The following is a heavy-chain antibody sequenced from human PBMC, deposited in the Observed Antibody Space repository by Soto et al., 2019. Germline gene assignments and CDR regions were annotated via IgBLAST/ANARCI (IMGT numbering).Heavy chain of an antibody. CDR2: IIPIFGTA. D-gene: IGHD3-22*01. CDR1: GYTFSSND. Sequence: ASVKVSCKASGYTFSSNDISWVRQAPGQGLEWMGGIIPIFGTANYAQKFQGRVTITADESTSTAYMELSSLRSEDTAVYYCARGPDYDSSGFYYSCFDPGGKETLVTLSS. J-gene: IGHJ5*02. CDR3: ARGPDYDSSGFYYSCFDP. V-gene: IGHV1-69*13.